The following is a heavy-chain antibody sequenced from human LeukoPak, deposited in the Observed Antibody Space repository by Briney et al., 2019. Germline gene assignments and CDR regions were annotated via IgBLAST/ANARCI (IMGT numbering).Heavy chain of an antibody. CDR3: ARDGYDFWSGYYRLDY. Sequence: GGSLRLSCAASGFTFSSYWMSWVRQAPGKGLEWVANIKQDGSEKYYVDSVKGRFTISRDNAKNSLYLQMNSRRAEDTAVYYCARDGYDFWSGYYRLDYWGQGTLVTVSS. CDR2: IKQDGSEK. V-gene: IGHV3-7*01. D-gene: IGHD3-3*01. J-gene: IGHJ4*02. CDR1: GFTFSSYW.